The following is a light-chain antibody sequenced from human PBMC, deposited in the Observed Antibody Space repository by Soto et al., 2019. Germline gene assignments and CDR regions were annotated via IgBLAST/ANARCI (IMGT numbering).Light chain of an antibody. Sequence: DIQMSQSPSTLSASVGDGVTITCRASQNIGSWLAWYQQKPGEAPKLLISKATNLQSGVPSRFSGSGSGTAFRLTISSLQPVDSATYFCQQYNDFQYSFGPGTKLDI. V-gene: IGKV1-5*03. CDR2: KAT. CDR3: QQYNDFQYS. CDR1: QNIGSW. J-gene: IGKJ2*01.